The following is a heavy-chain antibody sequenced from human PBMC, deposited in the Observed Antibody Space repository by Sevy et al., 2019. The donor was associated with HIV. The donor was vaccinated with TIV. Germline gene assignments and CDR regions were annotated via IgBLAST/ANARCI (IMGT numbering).Heavy chain of an antibody. Sequence: ASVKVSCKAPGGTFSSYAISWVRQAPGQELESMGGIIPIFGTPNYAQNFQGRVTITADESTNTAYMELTSLRSEDTGVYFCARDDIETRPVVPRNFHYYGMDVWGQGTTVTVSS. CDR3: ARDDIETRPVVPRNFHYYGMDV. D-gene: IGHD6-6*01. CDR2: IIPIFGTP. CDR1: GGTFSSYA. V-gene: IGHV1-69*13. J-gene: IGHJ6*02.